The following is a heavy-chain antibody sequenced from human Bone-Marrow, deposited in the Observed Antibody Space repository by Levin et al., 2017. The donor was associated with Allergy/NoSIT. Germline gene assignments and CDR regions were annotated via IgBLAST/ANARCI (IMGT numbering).Heavy chain of an antibody. V-gene: IGHV3-74*01. CDR1: GFTFSSYW. CDR3: ARAPGPTWVEAVAGFDY. CDR2: IDSHGDST. J-gene: IGHJ4*02. Sequence: GESLKISCEASGFTFSSYWMHWVRQVPGKGIVWVSRIDSHGDSTIYADSVKGRFTMSRDNAKNTLYLQMNSLRAEDTAVYYCARAPGPTWVEAVAGFDYWGRGILVTVSS. D-gene: IGHD6-19*01.